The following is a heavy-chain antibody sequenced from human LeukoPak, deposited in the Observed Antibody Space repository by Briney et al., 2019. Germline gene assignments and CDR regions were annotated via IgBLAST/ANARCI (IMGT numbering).Heavy chain of an antibody. CDR1: GFXFTSYG. V-gene: IGHV3-23*01. D-gene: IGHD6-19*01. J-gene: IGHJ4*02. Sequence: PGGSLRLSCAASGFXFTSYGISWVRQAPGKGLEWVSGTSASGWDTYYADSVKGRFTMSRDNSKDTLYLQMNSLRAEDTAVYYCARRDTSGSYFFDYWGQGTLVAVSS. CDR2: TSASGWDT. CDR3: ARRDTSGSYFFDY.